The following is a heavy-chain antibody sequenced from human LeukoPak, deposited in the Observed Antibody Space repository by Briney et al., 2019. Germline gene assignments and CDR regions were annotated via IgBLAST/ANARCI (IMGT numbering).Heavy chain of an antibody. V-gene: IGHV4-59*01. J-gene: IGHJ6*03. CDR3: ARGCGGDCYSPILYYYYYYMDV. CDR1: GGSISSYY. Sequence: SQTLSLTCTVSGGSISSYYWSWIRQPPGKGLEWIGYIYYSGSTNYNPSLKSRVTISVDTSKNQFSLKLSSVTAADTAVYYCARGCGGDCYSPILYYYYYYMDVWGKGTTVTVSS. CDR2: IYYSGST. D-gene: IGHD2-21*01.